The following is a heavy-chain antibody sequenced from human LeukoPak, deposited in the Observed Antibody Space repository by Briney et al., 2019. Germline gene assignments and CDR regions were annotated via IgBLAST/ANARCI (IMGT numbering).Heavy chain of an antibody. J-gene: IGHJ4*02. Sequence: SETLSLTCTVSGGSISSYYWSWIRQPAGKELEWIGRTYTSGSINYNPSLKSRVTMSVDTSKNQFSLKLRSVTAADTAVYYCVRGGYYYGPNDWGQGTLVTVSS. CDR3: VRGGYYYGPND. CDR1: GGSISSYY. D-gene: IGHD3-10*01. CDR2: TYTSGSI. V-gene: IGHV4-4*07.